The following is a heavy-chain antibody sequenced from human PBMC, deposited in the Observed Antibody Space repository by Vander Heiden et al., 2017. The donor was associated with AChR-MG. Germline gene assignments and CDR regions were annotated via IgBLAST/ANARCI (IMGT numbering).Heavy chain of an antibody. CDR2: ISYDGSNK. J-gene: IGHJ4*02. Sequence: QLQLVESGGGVVQPGRSLRLSCAASGFTFSSYAMHWVRQAPGKGLEWVAVISYDGSNKYYADSVKGRFTISRDNSKNTLYLQMNSLRAEDTAVYYCAREPVLRFLEWYPLDYWGQGTLVTVSS. D-gene: IGHD3-3*01. CDR3: AREPVLRFLEWYPLDY. CDR1: GFTFSSYA. V-gene: IGHV3-30-3*01.